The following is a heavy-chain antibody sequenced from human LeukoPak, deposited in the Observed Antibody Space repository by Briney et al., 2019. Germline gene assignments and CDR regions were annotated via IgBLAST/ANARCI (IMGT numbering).Heavy chain of an antibody. CDR1: GFTVSSNY. CDR3: ARDLASHKGSSWPYYYYYYMDV. Sequence: GGSLRLSCAASGFTVSSNYMSWVRQAPGKGLEWVSVIYSGGSTYYADSVKGRFTISRDNSKNTLYLQMNSLRAEDTAVYYCARDLASHKGSSWPYYYYYYMDVWGKGTTVTVSS. V-gene: IGHV3-66*02. D-gene: IGHD6-13*01. CDR2: IYSGGST. J-gene: IGHJ6*03.